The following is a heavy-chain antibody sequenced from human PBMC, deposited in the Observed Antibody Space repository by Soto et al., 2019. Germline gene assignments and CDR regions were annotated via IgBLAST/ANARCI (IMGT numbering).Heavy chain of an antibody. V-gene: IGHV4-31*03. CDR1: CGSITSGGYY. Sequence: PSETLSLTCTVSCGSITSGGYYWSWIRQHPGKGLEWIGYIYYSGSTYYNPSLKSRVTISVDTSKNQFSLKLRFVIAADTAVYYCARSSYLFYDSSAYQLGYWGQGTLVTVSS. D-gene: IGHD3-22*01. J-gene: IGHJ4*02. CDR3: ARSSYLFYDSSAYQLGY. CDR2: IYYSGST.